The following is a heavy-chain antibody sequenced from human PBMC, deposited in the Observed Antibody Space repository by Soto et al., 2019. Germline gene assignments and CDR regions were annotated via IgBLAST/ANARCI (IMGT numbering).Heavy chain of an antibody. J-gene: IGHJ4*02. CDR3: ARGISAFQFDY. D-gene: IGHD3-16*01. CDR1: GFTFSTYS. CDR2: ISSGSSYI. Sequence: ESGGGLVKPGGSLRLSCAVSGFTFSTYSIHWARQAPGKGLEWVSSISSGSSYIYYADSVKGRFTISRDNAKNSLYLQMNSLRVEDTAVSYCARGISAFQFDYWGQGTLATVSS. V-gene: IGHV3-21*01.